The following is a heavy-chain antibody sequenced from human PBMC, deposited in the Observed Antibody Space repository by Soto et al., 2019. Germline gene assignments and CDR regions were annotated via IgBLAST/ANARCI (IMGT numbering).Heavy chain of an antibody. Sequence: PGGSLRLSCVGSGFTLSSYWMHWVRQAPGKGLGWVSRISPDGSTINYADFVKGRFTISXDXXXXTXYXQXXXLRAXDTALYYCTRVISGSSGLFDYWGQGALVTVSS. CDR1: GFTLSSYW. J-gene: IGHJ4*02. V-gene: IGHV3-74*01. CDR3: TRVISGSSGLFDY. D-gene: IGHD1-26*01. CDR2: ISPDGSTI.